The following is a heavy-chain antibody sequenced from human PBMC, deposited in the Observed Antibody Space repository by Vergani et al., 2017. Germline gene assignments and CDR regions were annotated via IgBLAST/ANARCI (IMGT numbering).Heavy chain of an antibody. D-gene: IGHD3-22*01. V-gene: IGHV3-30-3*01. CDR2: ISYDGSNK. CDR1: GFTFSSYA. J-gene: IGHJ5*02. Sequence: QVQLVESGGGVVQPGRSLRLSCADSGFTFSSYAMHWVRQAPGKGLEWVAVISYDGSNKYYADSVKGRFTISRDNSKNTLYLQMNSLRAEDTAVYYCARAVRGIVATQDNWFDPWGQGTLVTFSS. CDR3: ARAVRGIVATQDNWFDP.